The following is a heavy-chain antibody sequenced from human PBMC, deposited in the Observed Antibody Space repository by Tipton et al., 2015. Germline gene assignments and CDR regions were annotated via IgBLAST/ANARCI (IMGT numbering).Heavy chain of an antibody. V-gene: IGHV3-53*01. CDR3: ARQSGSYRWFDP. CDR1: GFTVSTNY. Sequence: QLVQSGGGLIQPGGSLRLSCAASGFTVSTNYMTWVRQAPGKGLEWVSHIYSDGTTYYADSVRGRFTVSRDNSKNTLYLQMNSLRAEDTAVYYCARQSGSYRWFDPWGQGTLVTVSS. CDR2: IYSDGTT. J-gene: IGHJ5*02. D-gene: IGHD1-26*01.